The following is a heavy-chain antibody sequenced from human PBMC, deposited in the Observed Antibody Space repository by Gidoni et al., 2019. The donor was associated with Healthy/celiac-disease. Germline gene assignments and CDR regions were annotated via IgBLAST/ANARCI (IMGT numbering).Heavy chain of an antibody. CDR1: GFTFSNAW. J-gene: IGHJ5*02. CDR3: TTDEVVAATLNWFDP. D-gene: IGHD2-15*01. Sequence: EVQLVESGGGLVKPGGSLRLSCAASGFTFSNAWMSWVRQAPGKGLEWVGRIKSKTDGGTTDYAAPVKGRFTISRDDSKNTLYLQMNSLKTEDTAVYYCTTDEVVAATLNWFDPWGQGTLVTVSS. CDR2: IKSKTDGGTT. V-gene: IGHV3-15*01.